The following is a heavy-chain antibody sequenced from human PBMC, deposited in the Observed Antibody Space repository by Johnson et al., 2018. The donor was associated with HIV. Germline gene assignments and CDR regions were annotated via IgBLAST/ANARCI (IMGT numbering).Heavy chain of an antibody. D-gene: IGHD4-11*01. V-gene: IGHV3-66*01. CDR2: IYSGGST. CDR3: ARGNDYSNYGAFDI. Sequence: VQLVESGGGLVQPGGSLRLSCAAAGFTVSSNYMSWVRQAPGKGLEWVSVIYSGGSTYYADSVKGRFTISRDTSKNKLYLQMNSLRAEDTAVYYCARGNDYSNYGAFDIWGKGTMVTVSS. J-gene: IGHJ3*02. CDR1: GFTVSSNY.